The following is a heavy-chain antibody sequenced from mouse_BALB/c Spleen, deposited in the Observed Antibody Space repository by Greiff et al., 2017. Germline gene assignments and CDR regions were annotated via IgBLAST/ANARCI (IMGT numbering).Heavy chain of an antibody. D-gene: IGHD1-1*01. V-gene: IGHV2-6-7*01. CDR3: ARDRVYGSSPPTGYFDV. CDR2: IWGDGST. Sequence: QVQLQQSGPGLVAPSQSLSITCTVSGFSLTGYGVNWVRQPPGKGLEWLGMIWGDGSTDYNSALKSRLSISKDNSKSQVFLKMNSLQTDDTARYYCARDRVYGSSPPTGYFDVWGAGTTVTVSS. J-gene: IGHJ1*01. CDR1: GFSLTGYG.